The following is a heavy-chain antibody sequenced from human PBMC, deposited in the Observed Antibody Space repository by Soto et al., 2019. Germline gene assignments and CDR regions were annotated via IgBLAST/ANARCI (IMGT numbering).Heavy chain of an antibody. J-gene: IGHJ4*02. CDR3: ARGRTVRNYADDSSDYFYFFDY. V-gene: IGHV4-59*01. D-gene: IGHD3-22*01. Sequence: SETLSLTCTVSGDSISTFYWGWMRQSPGKELEWIGYVYYTGSTNYNPSLKSRVTISVDRSKNQFSLKLTSANAADTAVYYCARGRTVRNYADDSSDYFYFFDYWGQGTQVTVYS. CDR2: VYYTGST. CDR1: GDSISTFY.